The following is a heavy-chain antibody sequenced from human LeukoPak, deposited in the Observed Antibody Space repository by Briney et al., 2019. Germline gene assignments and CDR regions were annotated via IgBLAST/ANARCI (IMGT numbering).Heavy chain of an antibody. J-gene: IGHJ4*02. CDR1: GFTFSSYA. CDR2: ISYDGSNK. D-gene: IGHD6-19*01. V-gene: IGHV3-30-3*01. CDR3: ARAGSSGWTDGLDY. Sequence: GRSLRLSCAASGFTFSSYAMHWVRQAPGKGLEWVAVISYDGSNKYYADSVKGRFTISRDNSKNTLYLQMNSLRAEDTAVYYCARAGSSGWTDGLDYGGQGTLVTVSS.